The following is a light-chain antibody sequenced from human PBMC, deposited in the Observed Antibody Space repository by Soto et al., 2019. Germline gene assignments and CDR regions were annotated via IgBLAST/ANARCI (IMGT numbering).Light chain of an antibody. CDR2: EVS. CDR1: SSDVGAYDF. V-gene: IGLV2-8*01. J-gene: IGLJ1*01. CDR3: SSYAGSNDFV. Sequence: QSVLTQPPSASGSPGQSVTLSCTGTSSDVGAYDFVSWYQQHPGKAPKLVIFEVSKRPSGVPDRFSGSKSGNTASPTVSGLQAEDEADYYCSSYAGSNDFVFGTGTKVTVL.